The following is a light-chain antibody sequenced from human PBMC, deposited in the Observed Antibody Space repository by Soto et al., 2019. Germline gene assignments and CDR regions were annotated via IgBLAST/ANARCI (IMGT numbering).Light chain of an antibody. V-gene: IGKV1-39*01. CDR2: GAS. CDR1: QTISTF. Sequence: DIQMTQSPSSLSACVGDRVTITCRASQTISTFLNWYQQRPGKAPRLLIYGASTLQSGVPSRFNGSGSGTEFTLTIGSLQLEDFATYSCQQGFSTPWTFGQGTKVYIK. J-gene: IGKJ1*01. CDR3: QQGFSTPWT.